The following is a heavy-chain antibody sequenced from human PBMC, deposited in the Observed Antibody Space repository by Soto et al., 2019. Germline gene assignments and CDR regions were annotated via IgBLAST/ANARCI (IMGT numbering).Heavy chain of an antibody. J-gene: IGHJ6*02. CDR2: IYYTGTT. Sequence: SETLSLTCIVSGGSMSSYYWGWFRQPPGKGLEWIGYIYYTGTTTYHPSLKSRVTISIDTSRNQFSLKLNSVTAEDTAVYYCAREEGGEDYYYYGMDVWGQGTTVTVSS. D-gene: IGHD3-10*01. CDR1: GGSMSSYY. V-gene: IGHV4-59*12. CDR3: AREEGGEDYYYYGMDV.